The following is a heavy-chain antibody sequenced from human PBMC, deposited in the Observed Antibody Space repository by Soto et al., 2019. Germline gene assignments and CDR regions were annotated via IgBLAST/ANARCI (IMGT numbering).Heavy chain of an antibody. Sequence: GGSLRLSCAASGFTFSSYWMSWVRQAPGKGLEWVANIKQDGSEKHYVDSVKGRFTISRDNAKNSLYLQMNSLRAEDTAVYYCARVVGDFWSGPYFDYWGQGTLVTVSS. CDR2: IKQDGSEK. CDR1: GFTFSSYW. V-gene: IGHV3-7*01. J-gene: IGHJ4*02. D-gene: IGHD3-3*01. CDR3: ARVVGDFWSGPYFDY.